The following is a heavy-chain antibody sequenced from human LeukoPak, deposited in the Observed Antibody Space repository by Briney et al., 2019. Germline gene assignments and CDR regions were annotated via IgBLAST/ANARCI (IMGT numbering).Heavy chain of an antibody. Sequence: GGSLRLSCAASGFTFSTYWMSWVRQAPGKGLEWVANIKQDGNEKYYADSVKGRFTISRDNGKNSLDLQMNSLRADDTAVYYCARDTLGEGEDANYAVYYFDYWGQGTVVTVSS. CDR2: IKQDGNEK. V-gene: IGHV3-7*01. J-gene: IGHJ4*02. D-gene: IGHD4/OR15-4a*01. CDR1: GFTFSTYW. CDR3: ARDTLGEGEDANYAVYYFDY.